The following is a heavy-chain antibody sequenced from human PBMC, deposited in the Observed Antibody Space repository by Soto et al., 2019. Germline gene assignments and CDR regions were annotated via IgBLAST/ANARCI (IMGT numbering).Heavy chain of an antibody. CDR3: ARVYSSGWYYYGMDV. CDR1: GGSISSGGYY. D-gene: IGHD6-19*01. CDR2: IYYSGST. J-gene: IGHJ6*02. V-gene: IGHV4-31*03. Sequence: SETLSLTCTVSGGSISSGGYYWSWIRQHPGKGLEWIGYIYYSGSTYYNPSLKSRVTMSVDTSKNQFSLKLSSVTAADTAVYYCARVYSSGWYYYGMDVWGQGTTVTVSS.